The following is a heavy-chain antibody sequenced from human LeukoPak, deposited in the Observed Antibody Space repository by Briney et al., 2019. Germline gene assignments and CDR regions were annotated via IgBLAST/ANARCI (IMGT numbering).Heavy chain of an antibody. J-gene: IGHJ3*02. D-gene: IGHD6-13*01. CDR2: IYHSGST. CDR3: ATPGYSSSWYSGNDAFDI. Sequence: SETLSLTCAVSGGSISSSNWWSWVRQPPGKGLEWIGEIYHSGSTNYNPSLKSRVTMSVDTSKNQFSLKLSSVTAADTAVYYCATPGYSSSWYSGNDAFDIWGQGTMVTVSS. V-gene: IGHV4-4*02. CDR1: GGSISSSNW.